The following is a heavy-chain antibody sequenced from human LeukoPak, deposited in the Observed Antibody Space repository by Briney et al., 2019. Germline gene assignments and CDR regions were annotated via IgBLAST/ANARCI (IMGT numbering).Heavy chain of an antibody. CDR1: GDSISSGRYY. D-gene: IGHD3-10*01. CDR3: ARDGLWFGEFFTNVAY. J-gene: IGHJ4*02. CDR2: VYSSGST. V-gene: IGHV4-61*02. Sequence: SETLSLTCNVSGDSISSGRYYWSWIRQPAGKGLEWIGRVYSSGSTSYNPSLRSRLTISVDTSKNQFSLNLSSVTAADTAVYYCARDGLWFGEFFTNVAYWGQGTLVTVSS.